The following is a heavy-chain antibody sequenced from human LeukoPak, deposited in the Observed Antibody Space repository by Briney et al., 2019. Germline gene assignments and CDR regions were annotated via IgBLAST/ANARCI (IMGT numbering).Heavy chain of an antibody. Sequence: APVKVSCKASGYTFTGYYMHWVRQAPGQGLEWMGWINPNSGGTNYAQKFQGRVTMTRDTSISTAYMELSRLRSDDTAVYYCARATYYGSGSYYIPRPFDIWGQGTMVTVSS. CDR2: INPNSGGT. V-gene: IGHV1-2*02. J-gene: IGHJ3*02. CDR3: ARATYYGSGSYYIPRPFDI. D-gene: IGHD3-10*01. CDR1: GYTFTGYY.